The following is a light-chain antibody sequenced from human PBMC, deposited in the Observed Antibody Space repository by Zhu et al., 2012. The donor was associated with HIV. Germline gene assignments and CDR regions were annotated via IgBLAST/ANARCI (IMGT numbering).Light chain of an antibody. J-gene: IGKJ1*01. Sequence: EIVLTQSPGTLSLSPGERATLSCRASQSVDNNFLAWYQQKPGQPPRLLVFGASTTASGIPDRFRGSGSGTDFTLTINRLAPEDFAVYYCQQYGSSPPWTFGQGTKVEIK. CDR3: QQYGSSPPWT. CDR1: QSVDNNF. CDR2: GAS. V-gene: IGKV3-20*01.